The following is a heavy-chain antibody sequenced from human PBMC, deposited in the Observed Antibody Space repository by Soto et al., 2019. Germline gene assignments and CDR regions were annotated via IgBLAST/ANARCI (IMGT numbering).Heavy chain of an antibody. CDR2: IIPIFGTA. J-gene: IGHJ3*02. V-gene: IGHV1-69*13. D-gene: IGHD3-3*01. CDR1: GGTFSSYA. Sequence: SVKVSCKASGGTFSSYAISWVRQAPGQGLEWMGGIIPIFGTANYAQKFQGRVTITADESTSTAYMELSRLRSEDTAVYYWAREGALRFLEWLLWGNAFDIWGQGTMVTVS. CDR3: AREGALRFLEWLLWGNAFDI.